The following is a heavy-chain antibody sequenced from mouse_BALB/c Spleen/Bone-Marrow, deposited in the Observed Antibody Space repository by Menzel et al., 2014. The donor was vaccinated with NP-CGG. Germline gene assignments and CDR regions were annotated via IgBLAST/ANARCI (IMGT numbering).Heavy chain of an antibody. V-gene: IGHV5-6-2*01. CDR1: GFTSSSCY. J-gene: IGHJ4*01. CDR3: ARLGNDDAMDY. D-gene: IGHD2-12*01. Sequence: EVMLVESGGGLVELGGSLKLSCAASGFTSSSCYMSWVRQTPEKRLELVAAINSNGGSTYYPDTVKGRFTISRDNAKNTLYLQMSSLKSEDTALYYCARLGNDDAMDYWGQGTSVTVSS. CDR2: INSNGGST.